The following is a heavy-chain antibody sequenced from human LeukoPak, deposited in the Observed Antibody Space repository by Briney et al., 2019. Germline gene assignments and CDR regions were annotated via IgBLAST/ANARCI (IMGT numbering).Heavy chain of an antibody. V-gene: IGHV3-74*01. D-gene: IGHD3-16*01. J-gene: IGHJ4*02. CDR1: GFTLSSYW. CDR2: IKSDGSST. CDR3: AKPTTFFDY. Sequence: PGGSLRLSCAASGFTLSSYWMHWVRQAPGKGLVWVSRIKSDGSSTSYADSVKGRFTISRDNSKNTLYLQMNSLRAEDTAVYYCAKPTTFFDYWGQGTLVTVSS.